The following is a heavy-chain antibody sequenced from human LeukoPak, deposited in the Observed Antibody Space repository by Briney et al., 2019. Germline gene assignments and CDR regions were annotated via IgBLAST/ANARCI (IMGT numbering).Heavy chain of an antibody. CDR2: IRGTGERT. J-gene: IGHJ4*02. CDR3: ASHFTLGWNDFFDL. CDR1: GFTSSNYA. D-gene: IGHD1-1*01. Sequence: PGGSLRLSCAASGFTSSNYAMSWVRQAPGKGLEWVSAIRGTGERTWYADSVKGRSILSRDNRKNTLHLQMNSLRAEDTAVYYCASHFTLGWNDFFDLWGQGTLVTVSS. V-gene: IGHV3-23*01.